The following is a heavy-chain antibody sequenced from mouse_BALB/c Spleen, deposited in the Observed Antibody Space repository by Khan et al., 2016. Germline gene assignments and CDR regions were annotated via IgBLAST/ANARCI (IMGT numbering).Heavy chain of an antibody. V-gene: IGHV3-2*02. CDR1: GYSITGDYA. CDR3: ARWVRGAVDY. Sequence: VQLQQSGPGLVKPSRSLSLTCPVPGYSITGDYAWSWFRQFPGNKWEWRGNISKSVRTNYTPSLKSRISITRDTSRNQFFLQLKSVTTDDTATYYCARWVRGAVDYWSQGTSVTVSS. CDR2: ISKSVRT. J-gene: IGHJ4*01.